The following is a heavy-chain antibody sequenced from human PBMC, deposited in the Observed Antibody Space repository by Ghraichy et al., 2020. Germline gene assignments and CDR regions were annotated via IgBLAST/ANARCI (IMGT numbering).Heavy chain of an antibody. CDR3: ARGRGTVDYYYYYGMDV. CDR2: IIPIFGTA. CDR1: GGTFSSYA. D-gene: IGHD4-23*01. J-gene: IGHJ6*02. V-gene: IGHV1-69*13. Sequence: SVKVSCKASGGTFSSYAISWVRQAPGQGLEWMGGIIPIFGTANYAQKFQGRVTITADESTSTAYMELSSLRSEDTAVYYCARGRGTVDYYYYYGMDVWGQGTTVTVSS.